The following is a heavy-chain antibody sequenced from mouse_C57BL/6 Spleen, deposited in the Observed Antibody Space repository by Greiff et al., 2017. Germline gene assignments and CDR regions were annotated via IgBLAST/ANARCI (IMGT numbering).Heavy chain of an antibody. Sequence: EVKLQESGGGLVKPGGSLKLSCAASGFTFSSYAMSWVRQTPEKRLEWVATISDGGSYTYYPDSVKGRFTISRDNAKNNLYLQMSHLKSEDTAMYYCARGGDYDVSYWYFDVWGTGTTVTVSS. J-gene: IGHJ1*03. D-gene: IGHD2-4*01. V-gene: IGHV5-4*03. CDR3: ARGGDYDVSYWYFDV. CDR1: GFTFSSYA. CDR2: ISDGGSYT.